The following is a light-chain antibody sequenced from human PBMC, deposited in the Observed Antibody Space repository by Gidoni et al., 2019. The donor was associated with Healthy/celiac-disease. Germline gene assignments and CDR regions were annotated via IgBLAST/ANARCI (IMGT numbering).Light chain of an antibody. CDR3: QQYGSSPPIT. V-gene: IGKV3-20*01. CDR1: QSVSSSY. CDR2: GAS. J-gene: IGKJ5*01. Sequence: EIVLTQSPGTLSLSPGERATLSCRASQSVSSSYLAWYQQKPGQAPMLLIYGASSRATCIPDRFSGSGSGTDFTLTISRLEPEDFAVYYCQQYGSSPPITFGQGTRLEIK.